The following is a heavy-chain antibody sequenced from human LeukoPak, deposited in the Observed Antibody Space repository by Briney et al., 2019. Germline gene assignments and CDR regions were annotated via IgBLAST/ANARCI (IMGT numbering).Heavy chain of an antibody. D-gene: IGHD3-9*01. CDR3: TTDQDVLRYFDWAEFDY. V-gene: IGHV3-30-3*01. Sequence: GGSLRLSCAASGFTFSSYAMHWVRQAPGKGLEWVAVISYDGSNKYYADSVKGRFTISRDNSKNTLYLQMNSLRAEDTAVYYCTTDQDVLRYFDWAEFDYWGQGTLVTVSS. CDR1: GFTFSSYA. J-gene: IGHJ4*02. CDR2: ISYDGSNK.